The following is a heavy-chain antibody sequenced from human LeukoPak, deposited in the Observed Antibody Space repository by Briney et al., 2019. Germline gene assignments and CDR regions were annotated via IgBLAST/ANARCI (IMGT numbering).Heavy chain of an antibody. V-gene: IGHV4-39*01. J-gene: IGHJ4*02. Sequence: TSETLSLTCTVSGDSVSSSSYYWGWIRQPPGKGLEWIGSMYYSGKTYYNPSLKSRVTMSVDTSKNQFSLKLSSVLAADTAVYYCARIRRDGYNIDYWGQGTLVTVSS. CDR1: GDSVSSSSYY. CDR3: ARIRRDGYNIDY. D-gene: IGHD5-24*01. CDR2: MYYSGKT.